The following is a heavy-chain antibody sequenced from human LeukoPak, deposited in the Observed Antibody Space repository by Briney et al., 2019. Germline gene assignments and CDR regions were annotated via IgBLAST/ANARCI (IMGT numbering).Heavy chain of an antibody. J-gene: IGHJ3*02. CDR1: GYTFTSYN. Sequence: ASVKVSCKASGYTFTSYNTHWVRRAPAQGLEWMGIINPSGGSTTYAQKFQGGVTMTRDMSTSTVHMELSSLRSEDTAVYYCARVTSHNWSGYNAFDIWGQGTMVTVSS. CDR3: ARVTSHNWSGYNAFDI. CDR2: INPSGGST. D-gene: IGHD3-3*01. V-gene: IGHV1-46*01.